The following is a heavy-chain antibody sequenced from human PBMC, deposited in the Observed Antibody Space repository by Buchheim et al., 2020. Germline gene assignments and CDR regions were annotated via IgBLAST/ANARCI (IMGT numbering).Heavy chain of an antibody. CDR2: IYPGDSYT. CDR3: ARRVRDSSGYNFDF. J-gene: IGHJ4*02. D-gene: IGHD5-18*01. V-gene: IGHV5-51*01. Sequence: EVQLVQSGAEVKRPGESLKISCQGSGYSFTGAYIAWVRQMPGKGLEWMGNIYPGDSYTAYNPSFQDQVTMSVDKSIRTAYLQWYSLKASDSAVYYCARRVRDSSGYNFDFWGRGTL. CDR1: GYSFTGAY.